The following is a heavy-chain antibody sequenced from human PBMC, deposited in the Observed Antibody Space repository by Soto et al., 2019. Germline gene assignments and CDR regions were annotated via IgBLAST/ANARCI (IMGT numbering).Heavy chain of an antibody. CDR3: ARGVNYYDSSGSSWFDP. CDR2: TYYRSKYYS. D-gene: IGHD3-22*01. CDR1: GDSVSSSITA. J-gene: IGHJ5*02. Sequence: PSQTLSLTCAISGDSVSSSITAWVWIRQSPSRGLEWLGRTYYRSKYYSDYAVSLIGRITINPDTSKNQFSLKLNSVTAADTAVYYCARGVNYYDSSGSSWFDPWGQGALVTVSS. V-gene: IGHV6-1*01.